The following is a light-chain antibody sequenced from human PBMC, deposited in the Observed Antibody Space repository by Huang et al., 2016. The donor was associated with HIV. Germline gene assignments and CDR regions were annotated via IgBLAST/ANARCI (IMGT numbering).Light chain of an antibody. CDR2: DAS. CDR1: QTIYNH. CDR3: QQYDKWPLT. J-gene: IGKJ4*01. Sequence: EIVMTQSPANLSVSPGERATLSCRARQTIYNHLAWYHQRPGQAPRLLIYDASTRAGGIPARFSGSGYGTEFTLTISSLQSDDLGRYFCQQYDKWPLTFGGGTKVEIK. V-gene: IGKV3-15*01.